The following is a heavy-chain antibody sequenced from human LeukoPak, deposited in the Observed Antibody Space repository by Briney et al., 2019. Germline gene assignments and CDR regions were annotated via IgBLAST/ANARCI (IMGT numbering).Heavy chain of an antibody. Sequence: GASVKVSCKASGYTFTGYYMHWVRQAPGQGLEWMGWINPNSGGTNYAQKFQGRVTMTRDTSISTAYMELSRLGSNDTAVYYCVLVVITTAWFDPWGQGTLVTVSS. J-gene: IGHJ5*02. V-gene: IGHV1-2*02. CDR3: VLVVITTAWFDP. CDR2: INPNSGGT. CDR1: GYTFTGYY. D-gene: IGHD3-22*01.